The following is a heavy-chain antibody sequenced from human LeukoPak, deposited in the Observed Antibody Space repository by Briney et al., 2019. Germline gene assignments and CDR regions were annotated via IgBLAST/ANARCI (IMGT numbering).Heavy chain of an antibody. CDR1: GYTFTSYC. V-gene: IGHV1-18*01. J-gene: IGHJ4*02. Sequence: ASVKVSCKTSGYTFTSYCISWVRQAPGQGLEWMGWISAYNGNTNYAQNLQGRVTMTRDTSTSTVYMERGSLRSDDTAVYYCATGPSMMFDYWGEGTLVSVYS. D-gene: IGHD3-10*02. CDR2: ISAYNGNT. CDR3: ATGPSMMFDY.